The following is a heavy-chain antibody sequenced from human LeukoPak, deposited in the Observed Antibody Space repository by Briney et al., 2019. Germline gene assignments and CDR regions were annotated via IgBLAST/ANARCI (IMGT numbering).Heavy chain of an antibody. CDR1: GFTFSSYG. D-gene: IGHD6-13*01. CDR3: ARDESYSSSWPYFQH. Sequence: GGSLRLSCAASGFTFSSYGMHWVRQAPGKGLEWVAVIWYDGSNKYYADSVKGRFTISRDNSKNTLYLQMNSLRAEDTAVYYCARDESYSSSWPYFQHWGQGTLVTVSS. J-gene: IGHJ1*01. CDR2: IWYDGSNK. V-gene: IGHV3-33*01.